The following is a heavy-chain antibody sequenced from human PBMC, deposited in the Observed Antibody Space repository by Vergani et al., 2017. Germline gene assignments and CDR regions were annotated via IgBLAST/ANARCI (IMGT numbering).Heavy chain of an antibody. D-gene: IGHD3-10*01. V-gene: IGHV4-31*03. CDR3: GRVADFDGLGSRRLDL. J-gene: IGHJ5*02. CDR1: GGSISSGGYY. CDR2: IYYSGST. Sequence: QVQLQESGPGLVKPSQTLSLTCTVSGGSISSGGYYWSWIRQHPGKGLEWIGYIYYSGSTYYNPSLKSRVTISVDTSKNQFSLKLSSVTAADTAVYYCGRVADFDGLGSRRLDLWGQGILVTVSS.